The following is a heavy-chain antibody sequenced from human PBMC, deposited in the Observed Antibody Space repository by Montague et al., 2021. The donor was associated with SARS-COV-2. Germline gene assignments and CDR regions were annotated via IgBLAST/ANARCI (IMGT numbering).Heavy chain of an antibody. D-gene: IGHD3-10*01. Sequence: TLSLTCTVSGGSITSGGYYWSWIRQPAGKGLEWIGRIYNSGNTNYNPSLKSRVTISVDTSKNQVSLKLSSVTAADTAVYYCARHLAPSYCSGSCYIPIDAFDLWGQGTLLTVSS. V-gene: IGHV4-61*02. J-gene: IGHJ3*01. CDR2: IYNSGNT. CDR1: GGSITSGGYY. CDR3: ARHLAPSYCSGSCYIPIDAFDL.